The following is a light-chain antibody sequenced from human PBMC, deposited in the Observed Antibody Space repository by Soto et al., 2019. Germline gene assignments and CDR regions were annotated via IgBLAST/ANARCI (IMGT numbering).Light chain of an antibody. CDR1: ESVTSNQ. J-gene: IGKJ2*01. CDR2: GAF. CDR3: QRYGTSRGT. V-gene: IGKV3-20*01. Sequence: EIVLTQSPGTLSLSPGERATLSCRASESVTSNQLAWYQQKPGQAPRLLIYGAFIRASGRPDRFSGSGSGTDFTLTISALGPEDFAVYYCQRYGTSRGTVRQGTKLEIK.